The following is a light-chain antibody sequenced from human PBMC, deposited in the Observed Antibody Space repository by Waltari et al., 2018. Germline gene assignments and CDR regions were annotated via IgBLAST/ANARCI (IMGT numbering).Light chain of an antibody. CDR2: EVR. Sequence: QSALTQPASVSGSPGQSITISCTGTTSDVGSYNLFSWYRQPPGEAPKLIIYEVRKRPSGVSDRFSGSKSGNTASLTISGLQAEDEADYYCCSYGGASIRVFGGGTKLTVL. CDR3: CSYGGASIRV. V-gene: IGLV2-23*02. J-gene: IGLJ2*01. CDR1: TSDVGSYNL.